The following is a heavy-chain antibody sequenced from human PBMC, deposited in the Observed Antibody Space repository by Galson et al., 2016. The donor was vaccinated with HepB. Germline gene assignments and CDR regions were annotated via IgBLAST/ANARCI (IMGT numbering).Heavy chain of an antibody. Sequence: SETLSLTCGVYGESFSGYHWSWIRQPPGKGLEWIGEINHSGSTDSNPSLKSRITISVDTSKNQFSLKLSSMTAADTAVYYCARGLAAAGSYDYVWGSYRHHNYFDSWGQGTLVTVSS. CDR2: INHSGST. CDR3: ARGLAAAGSYDYVWGSYRHHNYFDS. V-gene: IGHV4-34*01. J-gene: IGHJ4*02. CDR1: GESFSGYH. D-gene: IGHD3-16*02.